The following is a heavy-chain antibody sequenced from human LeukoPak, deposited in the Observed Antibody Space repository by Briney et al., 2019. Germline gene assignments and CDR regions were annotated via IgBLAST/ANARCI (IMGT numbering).Heavy chain of an antibody. J-gene: IGHJ4*02. CDR3: AKAGYCSSPICYSLDY. D-gene: IGHD2-2*01. Sequence: GGSLRLSCAASGFTFSDYYMSWIRQAPGKGLEWVSGINWNSGSIGYADSVKGRFTISRDNAKNSLYLQMDSLRAEDTDLYYCAKAGYCSSPICYSLDYWGQGTLVTVSS. CDR1: GFTFSDYY. V-gene: IGHV3-9*01. CDR2: INWNSGSI.